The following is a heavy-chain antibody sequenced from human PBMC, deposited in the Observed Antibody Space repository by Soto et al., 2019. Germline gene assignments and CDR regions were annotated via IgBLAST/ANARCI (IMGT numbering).Heavy chain of an antibody. Sequence: PGRPQRLSYAASGFNFSDSDMHCVSKHTGKSLEWVSAIGSGGDTYYPDSVKGRFTISRENDKNSLFLQMNSLRVGDTAVYYCARGVKYYSGSSAYYTYFDFWGQGPLVTVSS. CDR1: GFNFSDSD. CDR2: IGSGGDT. V-gene: IGHV3-13*01. D-gene: IGHD3-22*01. J-gene: IGHJ4*02. CDR3: ARGVKYYSGSSAYYTYFDF.